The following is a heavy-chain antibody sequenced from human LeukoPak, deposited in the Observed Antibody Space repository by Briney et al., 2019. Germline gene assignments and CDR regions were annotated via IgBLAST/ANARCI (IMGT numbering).Heavy chain of an antibody. CDR3: ARFGDQLLHLDP. Sequence: ASVKVSCKASGYTFTGYYMHWVRQAPGQGLEWMGWISAYNGNTNYAQKLQGRVTMTTDTSTSTAYMELRSLRSDDTAVYYCARFGDQLLHLDPWGQGTLVTVSS. D-gene: IGHD2-2*02. J-gene: IGHJ5*02. V-gene: IGHV1-18*04. CDR2: ISAYNGNT. CDR1: GYTFTGYY.